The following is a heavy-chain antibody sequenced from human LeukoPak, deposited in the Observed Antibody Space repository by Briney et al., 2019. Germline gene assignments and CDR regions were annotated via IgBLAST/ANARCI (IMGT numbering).Heavy chain of an antibody. J-gene: IGHJ4*02. CDR2: IWYDGSNK. D-gene: IGHD6-13*01. Sequence: PGGSLRLSCAASGFTFSSYGMHWVRQAPGKGLEWVAVIWYDGSNKYYADSVKGRFTISRDNSKNTLYLQMNSLRAEDTAVYYCARGYSSSKSWGSRGPGYWSQGTLVTVSS. V-gene: IGHV3-33*01. CDR1: GFTFSSYG. CDR3: ARGYSSSKSWGSRGPGY.